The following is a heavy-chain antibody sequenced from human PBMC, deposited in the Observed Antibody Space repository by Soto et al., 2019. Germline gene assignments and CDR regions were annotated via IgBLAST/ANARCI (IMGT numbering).Heavy chain of an antibody. J-gene: IGHJ4*02. Sequence: EVQLVQSGAEVKKPGVSLRISCKGSGYSFTSYWISWVRQMPGKGLEWMGRIDPSDSYTNYSPSFQGHVTISADKSISTAYLQWSSLKASDTVMYYCARLHFAYSSSIPLDSWGQGTLGTVSA. V-gene: IGHV5-10-1*03. D-gene: IGHD6-6*01. CDR1: GYSFTSYW. CDR2: IDPSDSYT. CDR3: ARLHFAYSSSIPLDS.